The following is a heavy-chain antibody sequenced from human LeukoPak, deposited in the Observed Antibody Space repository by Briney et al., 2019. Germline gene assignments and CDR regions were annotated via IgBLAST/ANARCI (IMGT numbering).Heavy chain of an antibody. D-gene: IGHD3-10*01. CDR3: ATHAMVRGVTTFDY. Sequence: ASVKVSCTAAGYTFTSYYMHWSRQAPGQGLEWMGIINPSGGSTSYAQKFQGRVTMTRDTSTSTVYMELSSLRSEDTAVYYCATHAMVRGVTTFDYWGQGTLVTASS. CDR1: GYTFTSYY. V-gene: IGHV1-46*03. J-gene: IGHJ4*02. CDR2: INPSGGST.